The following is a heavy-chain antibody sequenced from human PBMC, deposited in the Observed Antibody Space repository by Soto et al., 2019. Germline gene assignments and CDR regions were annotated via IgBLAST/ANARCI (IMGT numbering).Heavy chain of an antibody. CDR1: AYIFTNYY. V-gene: IGHV1-46*01. D-gene: IGHD2-21*01. CDR3: ARGLYSGDI. CDR2: INPNGGST. Sequence: QVRLVQSGAEVKKPGASVKVSCKASAYIFTNYYIHWVREAPGQGLEWMAIINPNGGSTNCAQEFQGRITLTRDTSTSTVYMDLSSLTSEDTAVYYCARGLYSGDIWGQGTLVTVSS. J-gene: IGHJ4*02.